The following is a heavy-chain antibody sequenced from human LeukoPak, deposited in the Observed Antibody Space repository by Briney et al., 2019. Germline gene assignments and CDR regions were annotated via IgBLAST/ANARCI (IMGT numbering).Heavy chain of an antibody. CDR2: INQDGSEK. J-gene: IGHJ4*02. D-gene: IGHD3-9*01. CDR1: GFTFSNAW. Sequence: GGSLRLSCAASGFTFSNAWMSWVRQAPGKGLEWVANINQDGSEKYYVDSVKGRFTISRDNAKKSLYLQMNSLRAEDTAVYYCAREVLVLRYFDWLSGGSTDYWGQGTLVTVSS. V-gene: IGHV3-7*01. CDR3: AREVLVLRYFDWLSGGSTDY.